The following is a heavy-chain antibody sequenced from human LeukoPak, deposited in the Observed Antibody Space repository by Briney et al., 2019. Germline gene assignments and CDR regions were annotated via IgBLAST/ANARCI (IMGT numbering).Heavy chain of an antibody. D-gene: IGHD5-18*01. J-gene: IGHJ4*02. CDR1: GGSFSGYY. CDR2: INHSGST. V-gene: IGHV4-34*01. CDR3: ARDPGLSGYSLTG. Sequence: PSETLSLTCAVYGGSFSGYYWSWIRQPPGKGLEWIGEINHSGSTNYNPSLKSRVTISVDTSKNQFSLKLSSVTAADTAVYYCARDPGLSGYSLTGWGQGTLVTVSS.